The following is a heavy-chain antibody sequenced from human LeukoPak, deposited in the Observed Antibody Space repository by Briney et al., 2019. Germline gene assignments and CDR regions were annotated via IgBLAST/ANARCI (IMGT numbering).Heavy chain of an antibody. CDR3: ARATGEYSSSRPLDY. Sequence: GGSLRLSCAVSGFTFSSYAMSWVRQAPGKGLEWVSVIVGSGGSTYYADSVKGRFTISRDNSKNTLYLQMNSLRAEDTAVYYCARATGEYSSSRPLDYWGQGTLVTVSS. D-gene: IGHD6-6*01. J-gene: IGHJ4*02. CDR2: IVGSGGST. CDR1: GFTFSSYA. V-gene: IGHV3-23*01.